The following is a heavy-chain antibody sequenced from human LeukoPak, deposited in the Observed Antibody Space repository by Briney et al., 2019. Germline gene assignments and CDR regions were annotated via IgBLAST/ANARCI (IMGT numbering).Heavy chain of an antibody. CDR1: GFIFSSYE. J-gene: IGHJ4*02. D-gene: IGHD3-22*01. V-gene: IGHV3-48*03. CDR2: ISSSGSTI. CDR3: ARGKIVVLDY. Sequence: TGGSLRLSCAASGFIFSSYEMNWVRQAPGKGLEWVSYISSSGSTIYYADSVKGRFTISRDNAKNSLYLQMNSLRAEDTAVYYCARGKIVVLDYWGQGTLVTVSS.